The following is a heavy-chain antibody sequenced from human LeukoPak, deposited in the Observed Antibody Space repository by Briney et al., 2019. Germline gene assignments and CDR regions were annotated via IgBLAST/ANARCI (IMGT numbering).Heavy chain of an antibody. CDR3: ARLRDYGGNPGAFDI. CDR1: GGSISTYN. CDR2: IYTSGST. D-gene: IGHD4-23*01. J-gene: IGHJ3*02. V-gene: IGHV4-4*09. Sequence: SETLSLTCAVSGGSISTYNWNWIRQPPGKGLKWIGYIYTSGSTNYNPSLQSRVTISVDTSKNQFSLKLSSVTAADTAVYYCARLRDYGGNPGAFDIWGQGTMVTVSS.